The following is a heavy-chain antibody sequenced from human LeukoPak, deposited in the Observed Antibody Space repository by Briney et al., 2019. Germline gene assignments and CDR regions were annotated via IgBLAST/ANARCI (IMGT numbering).Heavy chain of an antibody. D-gene: IGHD6-19*01. CDR2: FRYSGNT. CDR3: AATQKWLAFDY. Sequence: SETLSLTCTVSGGSISSYYWSWIRQPPGEGLEWIGNFRYSGNTDYNPSLKSRVTISLDTSKNQFSLKLNSVTAADTAVYYCAATQKWLAFDYWGQGILVTVSS. V-gene: IGHV4-59*01. CDR1: GGSISSYY. J-gene: IGHJ4*02.